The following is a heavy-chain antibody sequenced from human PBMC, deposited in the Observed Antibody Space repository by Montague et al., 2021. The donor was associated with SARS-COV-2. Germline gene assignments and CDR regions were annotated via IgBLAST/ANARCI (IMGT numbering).Heavy chain of an antibody. CDR3: ARDQEYNWNYYYYYGIDV. Sequence: SETLSLTCTVSGGSISSSSYYWGWIRQPPGKGLEWIGSIYYSGSTYYNPSLKSRVTISVDTSKNQFSLKLSSVTAADTAVYYCARDQEYNWNYYYYYGIDVWGQGTTVAVSS. D-gene: IGHD1-20*01. CDR2: IYYSGST. J-gene: IGHJ6*02. CDR1: GGSISSSSYY. V-gene: IGHV4-39*07.